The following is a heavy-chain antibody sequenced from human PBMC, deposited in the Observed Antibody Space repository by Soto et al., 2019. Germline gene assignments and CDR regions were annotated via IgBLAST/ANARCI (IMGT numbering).Heavy chain of an antibody. CDR1: GFTFTSYA. CDR3: AKRTTGWYFDL. J-gene: IGHJ2*01. V-gene: IGHV3-23*01. Sequence: EVQLLESGGGLVQPGGSLRLSCAASGFTFTSYAMNWVRQAPGKGLEWVSVISGSGGSTYYADSVKGRFTISRDNSKNTLYLQMNSLRAEDTVVYYCAKRTTGWYFDLWGRGTLVTVSS. CDR2: ISGSGGST.